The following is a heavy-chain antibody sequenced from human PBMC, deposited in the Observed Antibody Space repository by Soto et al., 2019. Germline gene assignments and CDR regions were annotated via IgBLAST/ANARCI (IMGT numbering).Heavy chain of an antibody. CDR1: GFTVGDYA. V-gene: IGHV3-49*03. D-gene: IGHD6-6*01. CDR3: NRDKNLVRNWFDP. J-gene: IGHJ5*02. Sequence: GSLRLYFTASGFTVGDYARSGFRQAPGKGLEWVGFIRSKAYGGTTEYAASVKGRFTISRDDSKSIAYLQMNSLKTEDTAVYYCNRDKNLVRNWFDPWGQGTLVTVSS. CDR2: IRSKAYGGTT.